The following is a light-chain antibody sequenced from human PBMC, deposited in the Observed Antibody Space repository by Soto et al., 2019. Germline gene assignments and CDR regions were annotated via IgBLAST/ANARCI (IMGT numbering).Light chain of an antibody. J-gene: IGLJ1*01. CDR3: CSYAGSYTLYV. V-gene: IGLV2-11*01. CDR2: DVS. CDR1: SSDVGGYNY. Sequence: QSVLTQPRSVSGSPGQSVTISCTGTSSDVGGYNYVSWYQQHPGKAPKLMIYDVSKRPSGVPDRFSGSKSGNTASLTISGLQAEDEADYYCCSYAGSYTLYVFGTGTKVNVL.